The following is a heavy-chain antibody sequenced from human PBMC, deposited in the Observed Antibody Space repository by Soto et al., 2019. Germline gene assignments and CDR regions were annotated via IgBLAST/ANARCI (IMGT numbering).Heavy chain of an antibody. D-gene: IGHD2-2*01. V-gene: IGHV4-34*01. J-gene: IGHJ4*02. CDR3: ARGEDIVVVPAARFDY. CDR1: GGSFSGYY. Sequence: QVQLQQWGAGLLKPSETLSLTCAVYGGSFSGYYWGWIRQPPGKGLEWIGEINHSGSTNYNPSLKSRVTISVDTSKNQFSLKLSSVTAADTAVYYCARGEDIVVVPAARFDYWGQGTLVTVSS. CDR2: INHSGST.